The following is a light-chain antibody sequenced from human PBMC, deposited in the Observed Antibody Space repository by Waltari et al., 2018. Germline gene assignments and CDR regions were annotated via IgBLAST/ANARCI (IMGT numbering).Light chain of an antibody. J-gene: IGLJ3*02. CDR2: SSN. Sequence: QSVLTQPPSASGTPGQRVTISCSGRNSNIGSNTVNWYQQPPGTAPKLLIYSSNQRPPGVPDRFSASTSGTSASLAISGLQSEDEADYYCAVWDDSLNGRVFGGGTKLTVL. CDR1: NSNIGSNT. V-gene: IGLV1-44*01. CDR3: AVWDDSLNGRV.